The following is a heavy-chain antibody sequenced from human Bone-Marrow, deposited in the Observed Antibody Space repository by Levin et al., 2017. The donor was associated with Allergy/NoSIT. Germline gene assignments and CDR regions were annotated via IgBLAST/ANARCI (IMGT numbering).Heavy chain of an antibody. CDR1: GFTFSSYS. CDR2: ISSSSSYI. CDR3: AREPRSGGYDLDY. V-gene: IGHV3-21*01. D-gene: IGHD5-12*01. J-gene: IGHJ4*02. Sequence: GGSLRLSCAASGFTFSSYSMNWVRQAPGKGLEWVSSISSSSSYIYYADSVKGRFTISRDNAKNSLYLQMNSLRAEDTAVYYCAREPRSGGYDLDYWGQGTLVTVSS.